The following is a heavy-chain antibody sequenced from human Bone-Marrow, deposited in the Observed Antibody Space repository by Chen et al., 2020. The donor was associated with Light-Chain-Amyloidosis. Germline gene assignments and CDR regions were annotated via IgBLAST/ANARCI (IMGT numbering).Heavy chain of an antibody. CDR1: GFTFSSYP. D-gene: IGHD2-15*01. J-gene: IGHJ4*02. V-gene: IGHV3-23*01. CDR3: AKTLPWYPDY. CDR2: ISAGGGGT. Sequence: GLVQLGGSLRLSCAASGFTFSSYPMSWVRQAPGKGLECVSTISAGGGGTYYTDSVKGLFTVSRDNSQNTLSLQMNSLRAEDTAIYYCAKTLPWYPDYCGQGTLVTVSS.